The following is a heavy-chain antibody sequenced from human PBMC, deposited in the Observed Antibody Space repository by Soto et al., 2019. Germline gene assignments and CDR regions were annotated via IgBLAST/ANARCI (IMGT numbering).Heavy chain of an antibody. D-gene: IGHD2-2*01. Sequence: PGGSLRLSCAASGFTFSGSAMHWVRQASGKGLEWVGRIRSKANSYATAYAASVKGRFTISRDDSKNTAYLQMNSLKTEDTAVYFFTRPDSTTHYFSVMAVWGQGTTVTVSS. V-gene: IGHV3-73*01. CDR2: IRSKANSYAT. CDR3: TRPDSTTHYFSVMAV. J-gene: IGHJ6*02. CDR1: GFTFSGSA.